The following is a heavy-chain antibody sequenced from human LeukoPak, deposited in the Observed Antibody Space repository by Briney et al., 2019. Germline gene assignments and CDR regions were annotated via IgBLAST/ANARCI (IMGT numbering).Heavy chain of an antibody. J-gene: IGHJ6*02. CDR2: LSGSGGST. V-gene: IGHV3-23*01. CDR1: GFTFSSYA. CDR3: ARAEYSSGWYGAPGDYYYGMDV. D-gene: IGHD6-19*01. Sequence: PGGSLRLSCAASGFTFSSYAMSWVRQAPGKGLEWVSALSGSGGSTYYADSVKGRFTISGDNSKNTLYLQMNSLRVEDTAVYYCARAEYSSGWYGAPGDYYYGMDVWGQGTTVTVSS.